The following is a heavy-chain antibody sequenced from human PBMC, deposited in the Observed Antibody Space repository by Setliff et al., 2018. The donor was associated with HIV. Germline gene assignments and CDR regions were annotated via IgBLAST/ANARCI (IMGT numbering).Heavy chain of an antibody. CDR1: GGTFSSYA. CDR2: IIPIIGIT. D-gene: IGHD3-16*01. J-gene: IGHJ5*02. V-gene: IGHV1-69*10. CDR3: AKDRGRGNWLDP. Sequence: SVKVSCKASGGTFSSYAISWVRQAPGQGLEWMGGIIPIIGITNQAQKFQGRVTITADKSTNTAYMELSSLRSEDTAVYYCAKDRGRGNWLDPWGQGSLVTVSS.